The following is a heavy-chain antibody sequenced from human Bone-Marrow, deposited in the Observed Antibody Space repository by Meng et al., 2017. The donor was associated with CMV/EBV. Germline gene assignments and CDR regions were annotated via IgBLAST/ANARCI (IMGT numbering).Heavy chain of an antibody. CDR2: IGTAGDT. CDR3: VSELQFTYFDY. J-gene: IGHJ4*02. CDR1: GFTFSSYD. V-gene: IGHV3-13*01. Sequence: GGSLRLSCAASGFTFSSYDMHWVRQATGKGLEWVSAIGTAGDTYYPGSVKGRFTISRDNSKNTLYLQMNSLRAEDTAVYYCVSELQFTYFDYWGQGTLVTVSS. D-gene: IGHD5-24*01.